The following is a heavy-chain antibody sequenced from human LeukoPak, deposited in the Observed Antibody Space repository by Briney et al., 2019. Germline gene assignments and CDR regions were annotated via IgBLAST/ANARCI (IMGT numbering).Heavy chain of an antibody. D-gene: IGHD3-22*01. CDR2: IITIFGTA. Sequence: SVKVSCKASGGTFSSYAVSWVRQAPGQGLEWMGGIITIFGTANYAQKFQGRVTITTDESTSTAYMELSSLRSEDTAVYYCARSRPHDSSGYYDAFDIWGQGTMVTVSS. CDR1: GGTFSSYA. J-gene: IGHJ3*02. CDR3: ARSRPHDSSGYYDAFDI. V-gene: IGHV1-69*05.